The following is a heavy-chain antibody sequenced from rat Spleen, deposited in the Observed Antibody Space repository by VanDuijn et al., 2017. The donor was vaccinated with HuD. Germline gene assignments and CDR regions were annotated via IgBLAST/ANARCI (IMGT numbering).Heavy chain of an antibody. CDR3: ARRSYSSGGAMDA. CDR1: GFTLSDHF. J-gene: IGHJ4*01. V-gene: IGHV5-29*01. Sequence: EVQLVESDGGLVQPGRSLKLSCAASGFTLSDHFMAWVRQTPTKGLEWVATISSDGRRNYYRDSVKGRFTISRDNAKSSLYLQMDSLRSEDTATYYCARRSYSSGGAMDAWGQGASVTVSS. D-gene: IGHD1-2*01. CDR2: ISSDGRRN.